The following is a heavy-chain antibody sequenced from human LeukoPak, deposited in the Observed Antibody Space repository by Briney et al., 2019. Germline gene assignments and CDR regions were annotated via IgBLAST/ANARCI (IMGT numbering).Heavy chain of an antibody. V-gene: IGHV3-53*01. Sequence: GGSLRLSCAASGFTVSSNYMSWVRQAPGKGLEWVSVIYSGGSTYYADSVKGRFTISRDNAKNSLYLQMNSLRAEDTAVYYCARSGYPRFDYWGQGTLVTVSS. D-gene: IGHD3-3*01. CDR1: GFTVSSNY. CDR2: IYSGGST. CDR3: ARSGYPRFDY. J-gene: IGHJ4*02.